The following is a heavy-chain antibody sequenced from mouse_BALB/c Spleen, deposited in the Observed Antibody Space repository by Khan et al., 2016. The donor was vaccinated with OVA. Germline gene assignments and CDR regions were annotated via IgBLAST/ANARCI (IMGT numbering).Heavy chain of an antibody. J-gene: IGHJ3*01. Sequence: EVQLQQSGAELVKPGASVKLSCSASGFNIKDTYIHWMKQRPEQGLEWIGRIDPPNDDSKYGPKFQAKATLTAETSSNTAYLQLISLTSEDTSVCYCATLYCIPFAFWGQGTLVSVSA. CDR2: IDPPNDDS. V-gene: IGHV14-3*02. CDR3: ATLYCIPFAF. D-gene: IGHD2-3*01. CDR1: GFNIKDTY.